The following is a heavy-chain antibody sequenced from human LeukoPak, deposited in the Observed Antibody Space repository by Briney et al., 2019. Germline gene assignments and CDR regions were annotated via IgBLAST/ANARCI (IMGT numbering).Heavy chain of an antibody. Sequence: GASVKVSCKAPGGSFGRYAISWVRQAPGQGLEWMGGIVPILGTANYAQKFQGRVTITADESTSTAYMELSSLRSEDTAMYYCARGRGYNYGQNDYWGQGTLVTVSS. D-gene: IGHD5-18*01. CDR1: GGSFGRYA. CDR3: ARGRGYNYGQNDY. V-gene: IGHV1-69*13. J-gene: IGHJ4*02. CDR2: IVPILGTA.